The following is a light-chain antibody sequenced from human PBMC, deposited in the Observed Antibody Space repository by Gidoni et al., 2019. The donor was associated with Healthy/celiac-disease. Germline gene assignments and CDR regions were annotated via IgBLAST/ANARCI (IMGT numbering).Light chain of an antibody. J-gene: IGKJ2*04. CDR3: QQYYSTPCS. Sequence: DLVFTQSPDPLAVCLGERATINCKSSQSVLYSSNNKNYLAWYQQKPGQPPKLLIYWASTRESGVPDRFSGSGSGTDFTLTISSLQAEDVAVYYCQQYYSTPCSFGQGTKLEIK. V-gene: IGKV4-1*01. CDR1: QSVLYSSNNKNY. CDR2: WAS.